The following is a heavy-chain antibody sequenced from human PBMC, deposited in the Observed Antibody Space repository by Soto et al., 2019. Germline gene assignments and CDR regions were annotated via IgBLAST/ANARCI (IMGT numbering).Heavy chain of an antibody. Sequence: SETLSLTCAVYGGSFSGYYWSWIRQPPGKGLEWIGEINHSGSTNYNPSLKSRVTISVDTSKNQFSLKLSSVTAADTAVYYCARHWSGWYQGSYFDYWGQGTLVT. CDR2: INHSGST. V-gene: IGHV4-34*01. D-gene: IGHD6-19*01. CDR1: GGSFSGYY. J-gene: IGHJ4*02. CDR3: ARHWSGWYQGSYFDY.